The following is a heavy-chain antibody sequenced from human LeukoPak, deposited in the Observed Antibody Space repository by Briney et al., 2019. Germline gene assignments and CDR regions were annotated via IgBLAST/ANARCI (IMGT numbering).Heavy chain of an antibody. D-gene: IGHD6-13*01. Sequence: GGSLRLSCAASGFTFSSYSMNWVRQAPGKGLEWVSSISSSSSYIYYADSVKGRFTISRDNAKNSLYLQMNSLRAEDTAVYYCARNRAAAGPYYFDYWGQGTLVAVSS. CDR3: ARNRAAAGPYYFDY. CDR2: ISSSSSYI. CDR1: GFTFSSYS. J-gene: IGHJ4*02. V-gene: IGHV3-21*01.